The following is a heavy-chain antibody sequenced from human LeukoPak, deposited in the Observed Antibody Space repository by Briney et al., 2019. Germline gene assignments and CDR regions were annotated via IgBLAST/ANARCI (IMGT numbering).Heavy chain of an antibody. V-gene: IGHV1-2*02. J-gene: IGHJ4*02. Sequence: ASVKVSCKASAYTFTAYYIHWVRQAPGQGLEWMGWINPNSGGTNYAQKFQGRVTMTRDTSISTAYMELSRLRSNDTAVYYCARGLAAATRWHFDYWGQGTLVTVSS. CDR3: ARGLAAATRWHFDY. CDR2: INPNSGGT. D-gene: IGHD6-25*01. CDR1: AYTFTAYY.